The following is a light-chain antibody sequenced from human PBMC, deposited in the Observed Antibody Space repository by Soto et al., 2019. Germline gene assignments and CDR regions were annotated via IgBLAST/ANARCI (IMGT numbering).Light chain of an antibody. CDR1: QSVSRH. V-gene: IGKV3-15*01. J-gene: IGKJ2*01. Sequence: EIVLTQSPATLSLSPGERATLSCRASQSVSRHVAWYQQIPGQTPRLLIYGASTRATDIPVRFSGSGSGTEFTLTISNLQSEDFAVYYCHQYDDGPYTFGQGTKVDIK. CDR3: HQYDDGPYT. CDR2: GAS.